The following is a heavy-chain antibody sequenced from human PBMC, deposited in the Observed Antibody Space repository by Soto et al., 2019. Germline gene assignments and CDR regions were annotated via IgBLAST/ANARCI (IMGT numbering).Heavy chain of an antibody. D-gene: IGHD2-15*01. J-gene: IGHJ4*02. CDR1: GGTFSSYA. CDR3: ARESCSGGSCHDY. Sequence: SVKVSCKASGGTFSSYAISWVRQAPGQGLEWMGGIIPIFGTANYAQKFQGRVTITADKSTSTAYMELSSLRSEDTAVYYCARESCSGGSCHDYWGQGTLVTVSS. V-gene: IGHV1-69*06. CDR2: IIPIFGTA.